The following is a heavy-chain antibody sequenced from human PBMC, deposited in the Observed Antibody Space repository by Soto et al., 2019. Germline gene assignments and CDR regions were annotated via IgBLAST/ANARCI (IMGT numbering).Heavy chain of an antibody. V-gene: IGHV1-24*01. CDR1: GHILTELN. J-gene: IGHJ5*02. CDR3: ARATSGYVT. Sequence: ASVKVSCKVSGHILTELNMHWVRQAPGKGLEWMGGFDPAKDHIIYAQKFQGRVILTRDTSASTAYMDLSSLTSEDAAIYYCARATSGYVTWGQGPLVTVSS. D-gene: IGHD5-12*01. CDR2: FDPAKDHI.